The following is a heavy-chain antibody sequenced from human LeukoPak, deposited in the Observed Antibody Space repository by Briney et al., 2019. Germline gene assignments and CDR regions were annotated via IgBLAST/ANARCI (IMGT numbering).Heavy chain of an antibody. Sequence: GASVKVSCTAYGYTLTGYGIHWVRQAPGQGLEWVGSINFNSGDTNYAQKFQGRVTMTRDTSISTAYMELSRLRSDDTAVYYCASTKDYGDYGWFDPWGQGTLVTVSS. D-gene: IGHD4-17*01. CDR3: ASTKDYGDYGWFDP. CDR1: GYTLTGYG. J-gene: IGHJ5*02. CDR2: INFNSGDT. V-gene: IGHV1-2*02.